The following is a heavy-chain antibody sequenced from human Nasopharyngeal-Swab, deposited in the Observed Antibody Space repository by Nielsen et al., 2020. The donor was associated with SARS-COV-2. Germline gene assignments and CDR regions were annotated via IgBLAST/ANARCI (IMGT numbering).Heavy chain of an antibody. D-gene: IGHD6-13*01. J-gene: IGHJ4*02. CDR3: ARLGGSSWCFDY. CDR1: GFTFSSYW. CDR2: IKQDGSEK. V-gene: IGHV3-7*01. Sequence: GESLKISCAASGFTFSSYWMSWVRQAPGKGLEWVANIKQDGSEKYYVDSVKGRFTISRDNAKNSLYLQMNSLRAEDTAVYYCARLGGSSWCFDYWGQGTLVTASS.